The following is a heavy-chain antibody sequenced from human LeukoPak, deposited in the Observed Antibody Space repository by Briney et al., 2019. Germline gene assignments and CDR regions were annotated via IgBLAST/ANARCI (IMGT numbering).Heavy chain of an antibody. V-gene: IGHV4-34*01. CDR1: GGSFSGYY. Sequence: SETLSLTCAVYGGSFSGYYWSWIRQPPGKGLEWIGEINHSGSTNYNPSLKSRVTISVDTSKNQFSLKLSSATAADTAVYYCARDKRIAAAGTQRRNYYYYGMDVWGQGTTVTVSS. CDR2: INHSGST. J-gene: IGHJ6*02. CDR3: ARDKRIAAAGTQRRNYYYYGMDV. D-gene: IGHD6-13*01.